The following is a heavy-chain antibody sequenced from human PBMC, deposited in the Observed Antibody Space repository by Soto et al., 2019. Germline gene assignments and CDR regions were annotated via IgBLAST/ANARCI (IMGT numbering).Heavy chain of an antibody. V-gene: IGHV4-34*01. J-gene: IGHJ4*02. Sequence: SETLSLTCAAYGGSFSDYSWSWIRQPPGKGLEWIGEINHSGTTNYNPSLKSRVTILVDTSKNQVSLKLSSVTAADTAVYYGARGHNILRYVDWFSRGQGTLVTVS. CDR3: ARGHNILRYVDWFS. D-gene: IGHD3-9*01. CDR2: INHSGTT. CDR1: GGSFSDYS.